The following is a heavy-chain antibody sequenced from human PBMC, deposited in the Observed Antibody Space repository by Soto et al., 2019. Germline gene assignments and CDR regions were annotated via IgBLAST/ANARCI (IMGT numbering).Heavy chain of an antibody. Sequence: HPGGSLRLSCAASGFTFSSYGMHWVRQAPGKGLEWVAVIWYDGSNKYYADSVKGRFTISRDNSKNTLYLQMNSLRAEDTAVYYCARDGGQKRYCSSTSCYKYGMDVWGQGTTVTVSS. V-gene: IGHV3-33*01. CDR2: IWYDGSNK. CDR1: GFTFSSYG. CDR3: ARDGGQKRYCSSTSCYKYGMDV. D-gene: IGHD2-2*01. J-gene: IGHJ6*02.